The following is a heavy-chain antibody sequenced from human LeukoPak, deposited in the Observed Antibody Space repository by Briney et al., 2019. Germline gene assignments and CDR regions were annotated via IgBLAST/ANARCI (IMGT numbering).Heavy chain of an antibody. Sequence: PGESLKISCKGSGYSFTSYWISWVRQMPGKGLEWMGRIDPSDSYTNYSPSFQGHVTISADKSISTAYLQWSSLKASYTAMYYCARQSQTDNWFDPWGQGTLVTVSS. CDR1: GYSFTSYW. J-gene: IGHJ5*02. CDR3: ARQSQTDNWFDP. V-gene: IGHV5-10-1*01. CDR2: IDPSDSYT.